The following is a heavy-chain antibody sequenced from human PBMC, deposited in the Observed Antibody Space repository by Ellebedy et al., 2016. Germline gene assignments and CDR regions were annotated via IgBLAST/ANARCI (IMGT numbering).Heavy chain of an antibody. Sequence: GGSLRLXCAASGFTFSNYWMHWVRKSPEKGLVWISHIISDGSSASYADSVKGRFAMSRDNAENTVYLQMYSLRADDTAVYYCVRDDPGVGLDVWGQGTTVIVSS. D-gene: IGHD3-10*01. J-gene: IGHJ6*02. CDR2: IISDGSSA. V-gene: IGHV3-74*03. CDR3: VRDDPGVGLDV. CDR1: GFTFSNYW.